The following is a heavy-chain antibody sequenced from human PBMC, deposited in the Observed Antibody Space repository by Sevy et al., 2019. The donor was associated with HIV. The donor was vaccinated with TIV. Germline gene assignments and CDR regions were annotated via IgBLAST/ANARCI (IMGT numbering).Heavy chain of an antibody. Sequence: ASVKVSCKASGGTFSSDAISWVRQAPGQGLEWMGGIIPMLGTANYAQKFQRRVTITADESTSTAYMDLSSLRSEDTAVHYCARGRRLSGGNDYYYYYGMDVWGQGTTVTVSS. V-gene: IGHV1-69*13. J-gene: IGHJ6*02. D-gene: IGHD2-15*01. CDR2: IIPMLGTA. CDR3: ARGRRLSGGNDYYYYYGMDV. CDR1: GGTFSSDA.